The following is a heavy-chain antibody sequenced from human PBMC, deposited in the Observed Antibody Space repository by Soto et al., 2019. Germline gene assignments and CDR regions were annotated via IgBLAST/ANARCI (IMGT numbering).Heavy chain of an antibody. CDR2: ISSSSSTI. V-gene: IGHV3-48*02. CDR3: AREGSYGSTRDAFDI. J-gene: IGHJ3*02. CDR1: GFTFSSYS. Sequence: PGGSLRLSCAASGFTFSSYSMNWVRQAPGKGLEWVSYISSSSSTIYYADSVKGRFTISRDNAKNSLYLQMNSLRDEDTAVYYCAREGSYGSTRDAFDIWGQGTMVTVSS. D-gene: IGHD5-18*01.